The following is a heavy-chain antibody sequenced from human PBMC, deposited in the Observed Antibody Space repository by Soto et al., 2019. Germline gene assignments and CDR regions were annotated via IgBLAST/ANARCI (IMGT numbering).Heavy chain of an antibody. V-gene: IGHV4-59*11. CDR3: ASMRNYSYWYFDY. CDR2: IDYSGST. J-gene: IGHJ4*02. CDR1: GGSIGSHY. D-gene: IGHD3-10*01. Sequence: SETLSLTCTVSGGSIGSHYWSWIRQSPGKGMEWIGNIDYSGSTNYNPSLKSRVPISVDTSKKQFSLKLRSVTGADAAVYYCASMRNYSYWYFDYWGQGTLVTVSS.